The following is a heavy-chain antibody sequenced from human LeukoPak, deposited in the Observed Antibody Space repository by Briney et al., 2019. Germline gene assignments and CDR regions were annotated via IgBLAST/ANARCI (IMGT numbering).Heavy chain of an antibody. CDR3: TRGSYGDYEY. CDR2: ITGSGDTT. V-gene: IGHV3-23*01. J-gene: IGHJ4*02. Sequence: GGSLRLSCAASGFIFSSYAMSWVRQALGKGLEWVSTITGSGDTTYYADSVKGRFTISRDNAQNSLYLQMNSLRAEDTAVYYCTRGSYGDYEYWGQGTLVTVSS. CDR1: GFIFSSYA. D-gene: IGHD4-17*01.